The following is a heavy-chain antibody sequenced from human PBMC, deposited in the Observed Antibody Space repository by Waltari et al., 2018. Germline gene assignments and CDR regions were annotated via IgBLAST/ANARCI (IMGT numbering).Heavy chain of an antibody. CDR3: ARGVRGSGWYRGEKFVDY. J-gene: IGHJ4*02. D-gene: IGHD6-19*01. CDR2: IYYSGST. CDR1: GGSISSSSYY. V-gene: IGHV4-39*07. Sequence: QLQLQESGPGLVKPSETLSLTCTVSGGSISSSSYYWGWIRQPPGKGLEWIGSIYYSGSTYYDPSLKSRVTISVDTSKNHFSLKLSSVTAADTAVYYCARGVRGSGWYRGEKFVDYWGQGTLVTVSS.